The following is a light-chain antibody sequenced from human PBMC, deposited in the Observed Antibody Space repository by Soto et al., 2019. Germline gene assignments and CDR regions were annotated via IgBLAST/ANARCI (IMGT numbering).Light chain of an antibody. CDR2: DAS. CDR1: QGISSW. Sequence: DIQMTQSPSSVSASVGDRVTITCRASQGISSWLAWYQQKPGKAPKLLISDASSFESGVPSRFSGSGSGTEFTLTISSLQPDDFATYYCQQYHTWTFGQGTKVDI. V-gene: IGKV1-5*01. CDR3: QQYHTWT. J-gene: IGKJ1*01.